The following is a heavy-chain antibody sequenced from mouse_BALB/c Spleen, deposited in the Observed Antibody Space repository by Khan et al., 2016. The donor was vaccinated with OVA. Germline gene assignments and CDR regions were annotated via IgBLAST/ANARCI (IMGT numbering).Heavy chain of an antibody. D-gene: IGHD2-1*01. J-gene: IGHJ3*01. CDR2: ISSAATYT. V-gene: IGHV5-9-1*01. CDR1: GFTFSSFV. CDR3: TNGNYGWFAY. Sequence: VELVESGGGLVEPGGSLKLSCAASGFTFSSFVMSWVRQTPEKRLEWVATISSAATYTYYPDSVKGRFTISRDNAKNTLYLQINSLMTNDTAIYYCTNGNYGWFAYWGHGTLVTVST.